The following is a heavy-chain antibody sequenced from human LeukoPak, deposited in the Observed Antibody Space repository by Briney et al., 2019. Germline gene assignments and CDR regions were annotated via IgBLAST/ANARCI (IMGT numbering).Heavy chain of an antibody. CDR2: IIPIFGTA. V-gene: IGHV1-69*13. CDR1: GGTFISYA. CDR3: ARDGGYNLRAFDI. Sequence: SVKVSCKASGGTFISYAISWVRQAPGQGLEWIGGIIPIFGTANYAQKFQGRVTITADESTSTAYMELSSLRSEDTAVYYCARDGGYNLRAFDIWGQGTMVTVSS. J-gene: IGHJ3*02. D-gene: IGHD5-24*01.